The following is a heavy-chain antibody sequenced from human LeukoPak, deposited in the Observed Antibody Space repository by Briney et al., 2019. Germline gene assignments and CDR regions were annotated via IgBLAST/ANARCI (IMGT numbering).Heavy chain of an antibody. Sequence: GGSLRLSCATSGFTFSDYSMSWVRQAPGKGLEWVSAISGSGGSTYYADSVKGRFTISRDNSKNTLYLQMNSLRAEDTAVYYCAKGSYDSSGYYYEDYFDYWGQGTLVTVSS. D-gene: IGHD3-22*01. V-gene: IGHV3-23*01. CDR1: GFTFSDYS. J-gene: IGHJ4*02. CDR2: ISGSGGST. CDR3: AKGSYDSSGYYYEDYFDY.